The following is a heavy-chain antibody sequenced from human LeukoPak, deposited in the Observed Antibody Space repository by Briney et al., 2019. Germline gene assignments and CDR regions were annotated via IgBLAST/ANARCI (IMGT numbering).Heavy chain of an antibody. Sequence: GGSLRLSCAASGFTFSSYGMHWVRQAPSKGLEWVAVISYDGSNKYYADSVKGRFTISRDNSKNTLYLQMNSLRAEDTAVYYCANEVSEYCTNGVCSVFDYWGQGTLVTVSS. CDR1: GFTFSSYG. CDR2: ISYDGSNK. J-gene: IGHJ4*02. CDR3: ANEVSEYCTNGVCSVFDY. D-gene: IGHD2-8*01. V-gene: IGHV3-30*18.